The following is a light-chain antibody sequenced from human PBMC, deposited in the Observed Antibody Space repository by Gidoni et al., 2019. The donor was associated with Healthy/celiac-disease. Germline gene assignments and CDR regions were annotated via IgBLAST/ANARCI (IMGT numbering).Light chain of an antibody. CDR1: QSISSY. V-gene: IGKV1-39*01. Sequence: DIQMTQSPSSLSASVGDRVTSTCRASQSISSYVNWYQQTPGKAPKLLIYAASSLQSGVPSRFSGIGSGTDFPLTLSSLPPADFAPYYCQPSYSTPVTFGQGTKVEI. CDR3: QPSYSTPVT. J-gene: IGKJ1*01. CDR2: AAS.